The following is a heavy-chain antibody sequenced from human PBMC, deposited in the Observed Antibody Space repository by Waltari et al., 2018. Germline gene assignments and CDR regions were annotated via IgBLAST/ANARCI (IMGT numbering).Heavy chain of an antibody. D-gene: IGHD6-13*01. CDR2: INHSGST. Sequence: QVQLQQWGAGLLKPSETLSLTCAVYGGSFSGYYWSWIRQPPGKGLEWIGEINHSGSTNYNPSLKSRVTISVDTSKNQFSLKLSSVTAADTAVYYCARGYSSSWSEYNWFDPWGQGTLVTVSS. CDR3: ARGYSSSWSEYNWFDP. CDR1: GGSFSGYY. V-gene: IGHV4-34*01. J-gene: IGHJ5*02.